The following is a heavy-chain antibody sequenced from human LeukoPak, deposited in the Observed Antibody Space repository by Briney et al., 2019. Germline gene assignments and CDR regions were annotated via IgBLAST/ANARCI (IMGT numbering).Heavy chain of an antibody. V-gene: IGHV4-59*01. D-gene: IGHD5-18*01. J-gene: IGHJ6*02. CDR3: ARTIRGYSYGFYGMDV. CDR2: IYYSGST. CDR1: GGSISSYY. Sequence: RPSQTLSLTCTVPGGSISSYYWSWIRQPPGKGLEWIGYIYYSGSTNYNPSLKSRVTISVDTSKNQFSLKLSSVTAADTAVYYCARTIRGYSYGFYGMDVWGQGTTVTVSS.